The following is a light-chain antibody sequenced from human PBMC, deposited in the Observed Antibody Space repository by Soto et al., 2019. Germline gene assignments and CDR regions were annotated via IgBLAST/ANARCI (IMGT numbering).Light chain of an antibody. CDR2: GAS. CDR1: QSVSNN. J-gene: IGKJ4*01. CDR3: QQYNNWPLT. V-gene: IGKV3-15*01. Sequence: EIVMTQSPATLSVSPGERATLSCRASQSVSNNLAWYQQKPGQVPRLLIYGASTRATGIPARFSGSGSGTEFTLTISRLQSEDFAIYYCQQYNNWPLTFGGGTKVEIK.